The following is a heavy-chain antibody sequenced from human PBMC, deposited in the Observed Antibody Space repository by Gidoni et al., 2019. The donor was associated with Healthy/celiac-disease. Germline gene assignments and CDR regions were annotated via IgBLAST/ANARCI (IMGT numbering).Heavy chain of an antibody. CDR2: ISYDGSNK. V-gene: IGHV3-30*18. CDR1: GFTLSSYG. CDR3: AKEDWGSEYFDY. D-gene: IGHD7-27*01. Sequence: QVQLVESGGGVVQRGRSLRLSCAASGFTLSSYGMHWVRQAPGKGLEWVAVISYDGSNKYYADSVKGRFTISRDNSKNTLYLQMNSLRAEDTAVYYCAKEDWGSEYFDYWGQGTLVTVSS. J-gene: IGHJ4*02.